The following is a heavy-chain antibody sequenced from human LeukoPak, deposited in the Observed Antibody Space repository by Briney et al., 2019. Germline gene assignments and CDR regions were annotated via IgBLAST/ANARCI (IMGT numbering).Heavy chain of an antibody. CDR3: ARGGGSYRLFDF. CDR2: IYYRGGT. Sequence: SETLSLTCTVSGGSISSSSYYWGWIRQPPGKGLEWIGSIYYRGGTYYNPSLKSRVTISVDTPKNYFSLNLNSVTAADTAVYFCARGGGSYRLFDFWAQGTLVTVSS. V-gene: IGHV4-39*07. J-gene: IGHJ4*02. D-gene: IGHD1-26*01. CDR1: GGSISSSSYY.